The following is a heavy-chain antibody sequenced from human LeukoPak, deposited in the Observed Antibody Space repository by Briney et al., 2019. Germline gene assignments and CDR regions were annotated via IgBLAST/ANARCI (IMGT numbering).Heavy chain of an antibody. Sequence: GGSLRLSCAASGFTFSSYAMSWVRQAPGKGLEWVSAISGSGGSTYYADSVKGRFTISRDNSKNTLYLQMNSLTAEDTAAYYCARSGMTVSATSDYWGQGTLVTVSS. J-gene: IGHJ4*02. D-gene: IGHD6-19*01. CDR3: ARSGMTVSATSDY. CDR1: GFTFSSYA. V-gene: IGHV3-23*01. CDR2: ISGSGGST.